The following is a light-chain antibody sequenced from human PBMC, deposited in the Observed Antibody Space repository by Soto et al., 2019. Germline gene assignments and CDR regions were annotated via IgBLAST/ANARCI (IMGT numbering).Light chain of an antibody. CDR2: KAS. Sequence: DIQMTQSPSTLSASVGDRVTITCRASQSISSWLAGYQQKPGKAPKLMIYKASSLESGVPSRFSGSGPGTEFTLTISSLQPDDFATYYCQQYNSYSRTFGQGTKVEIK. V-gene: IGKV1-5*03. CDR3: QQYNSYSRT. CDR1: QSISSW. J-gene: IGKJ1*01.